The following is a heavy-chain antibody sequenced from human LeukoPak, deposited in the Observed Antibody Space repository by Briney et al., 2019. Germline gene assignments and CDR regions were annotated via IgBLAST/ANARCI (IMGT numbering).Heavy chain of an antibody. J-gene: IGHJ3*02. V-gene: IGHV3-74*01. CDR3: ARGRWPTYYDYVWGTPGAFDI. CDR1: GFTFNNYW. Sequence: PGGSLRLSCAASGFTFNNYWMHWVRQAPGKGLVWVSPINPDGTVTTYADSVKGRFTISRDNAKNSLYLQMNSLRAEDTAVYYCARGRWPTYYDYVWGTPGAFDIWGQGTMVTVSS. CDR2: INPDGTVT. D-gene: IGHD3-16*01.